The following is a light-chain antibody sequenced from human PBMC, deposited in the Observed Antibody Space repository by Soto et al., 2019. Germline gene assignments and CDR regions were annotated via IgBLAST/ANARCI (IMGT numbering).Light chain of an antibody. V-gene: IGKV3-15*01. J-gene: IGKJ1*01. Sequence: EIVLTQSPGTLSLSPGERATLSCRASQTLSSTFLAWYQQRRGQAPRLLIYGASTRATGIPARFSGSGSGTEFTLTISSLQSEDFAVYYCQQYNNWPSWTFGQGTKVDIK. CDR1: QTLSST. CDR2: GAS. CDR3: QQYNNWPSWT.